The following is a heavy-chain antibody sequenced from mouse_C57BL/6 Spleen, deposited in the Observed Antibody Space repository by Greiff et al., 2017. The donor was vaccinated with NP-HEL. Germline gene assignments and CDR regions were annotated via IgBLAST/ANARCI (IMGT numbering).Heavy chain of an antibody. CDR3: ARGDRGFAY. J-gene: IGHJ3*01. Sequence: EVKLMESGPGLVKPSQSLSLTCSVTGYSITSGYYWNWIRQFPGNKLEWMGYISYDGSNNYNPSLKNRISITRDTSKNQFFLKLNSVTTEDTATYYCARGDRGFAYWGQGTLVTVSA. CDR2: ISYDGSN. V-gene: IGHV3-6*01. CDR1: GYSITSGYY.